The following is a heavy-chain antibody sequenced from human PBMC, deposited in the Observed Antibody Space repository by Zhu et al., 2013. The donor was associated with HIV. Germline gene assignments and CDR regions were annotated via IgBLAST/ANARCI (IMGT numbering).Heavy chain of an antibody. J-gene: IGHJ4*02. V-gene: IGHV1-46*01. CDR3: ASVYTLDSVPKF. D-gene: IGHD1-20*01. CDR2: LNPSGRTT. CDR1: RYTFSTYY. Sequence: QVLLVQSGAEVKKPGASVKVSCKASRYTFSTYYIHWVRQAPGQGLEWMGILNPSGRTTTNAQKFQGRLTMTRDTSTSTDYMELSSLRSEDTAVYYCASVYTLDSVPKFWGQGTLVTVSS.